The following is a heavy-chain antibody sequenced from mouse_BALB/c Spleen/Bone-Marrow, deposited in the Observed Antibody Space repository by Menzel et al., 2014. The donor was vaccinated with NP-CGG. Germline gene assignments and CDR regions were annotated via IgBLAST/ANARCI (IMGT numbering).Heavy chain of an antibody. J-gene: IGHJ4*01. Sequence: DLVKPGASVKLSCKASGYTFTSYWINWIKHRPGQGLEWIGRIAPGSGNTYYNEMFKGKATLTVDTSSSTAYIQLSSLSSEDSPVYFCARSPMITESYAMDYWGQGTSVTVSS. CDR2: IAPGSGNT. V-gene: IGHV1S41*01. D-gene: IGHD2-4*01. CDR3: ARSPMITESYAMDY. CDR1: GYTFTSYW.